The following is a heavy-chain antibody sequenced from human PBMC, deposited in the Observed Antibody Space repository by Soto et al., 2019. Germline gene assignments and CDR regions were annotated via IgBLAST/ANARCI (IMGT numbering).Heavy chain of an antibody. D-gene: IGHD3-10*01. CDR3: ARGVVVRGLKKEYYGMDV. Sequence: GGSLRLSCAASGFTFSSYAMHWVRQAPGKGLEWVAVISYDGSNKYYADSVKGRFTISRDNSKNTLYLQMNSLRAEDTAVYYCARGVVVRGLKKEYYGMDVWGQGTTVTVSS. CDR2: ISYDGSNK. J-gene: IGHJ6*02. CDR1: GFTFSSYA. V-gene: IGHV3-30-3*01.